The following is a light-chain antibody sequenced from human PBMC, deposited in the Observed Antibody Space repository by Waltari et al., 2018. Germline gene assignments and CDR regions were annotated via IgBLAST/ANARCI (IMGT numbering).Light chain of an antibody. J-gene: IGKJ2*01. Sequence: DIQMSQSPSTLSASVGDRVTITCRASQSISSWLAWYQQKPGKAPKLLIYTVSSLQSGVLSRFSGSGSGTEFTLTISSLQPDDFATYYCQHYNLHSETFGQGTKLEIK. V-gene: IGKV1-5*03. CDR2: TVS. CDR3: QHYNLHSET. CDR1: QSISSW.